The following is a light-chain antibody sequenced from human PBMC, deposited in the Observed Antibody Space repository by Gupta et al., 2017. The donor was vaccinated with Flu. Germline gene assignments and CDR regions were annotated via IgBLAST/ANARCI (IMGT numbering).Light chain of an antibody. Sequence: SALTQPAPVSVSPAQTLTISCTGTSSDVGSYNLVSWYQQHPGKASKLMIYEGRKRAAGGSNRFSGCKSGNTAALTISGLQAEDEAEYYCCSDATSSGVFGGGTKLTVL. CDR1: SSDVGSYNL. CDR3: CSDATSSGV. J-gene: IGLJ3*02. V-gene: IGLV2-23*01. CDR2: EGR.